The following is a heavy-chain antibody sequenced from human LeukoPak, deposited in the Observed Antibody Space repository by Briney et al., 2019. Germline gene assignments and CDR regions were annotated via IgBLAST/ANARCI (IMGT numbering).Heavy chain of an antibody. V-gene: IGHV1-18*01. CDR1: GYTFTSYG. CDR2: ISAYNGNT. Sequence: ASVKVSCKASGYTFTSYGISWVRQAPGQVLEWMGWISAYNGNTNYAQKLQGRVTMTTDTSTSTAYMELRSLRSDDTAVYYCARSGYSIAVSPPGFDYWGQGTLVTVSS. CDR3: ARSGYSIAVSPPGFDY. D-gene: IGHD6-13*01. J-gene: IGHJ4*02.